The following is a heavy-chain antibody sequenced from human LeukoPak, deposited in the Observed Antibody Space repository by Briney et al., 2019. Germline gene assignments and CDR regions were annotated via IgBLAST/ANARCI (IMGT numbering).Heavy chain of an antibody. CDR3: ARGYSSSWNYFDY. CDR2: VFDSGGT. CDR1: GGSISNYW. V-gene: IGHV4-59*01. J-gene: IGHJ4*02. D-gene: IGHD6-13*01. Sequence: SETLSLTCTVSGGSISNYWWSWIRQPPGKGLEWIGYVFDSGGTNYNPSLKSRVTISVDTSKKQFSLKRSSVTAADTAVYYCARGYSSSWNYFDYWGQGTLVTVSS.